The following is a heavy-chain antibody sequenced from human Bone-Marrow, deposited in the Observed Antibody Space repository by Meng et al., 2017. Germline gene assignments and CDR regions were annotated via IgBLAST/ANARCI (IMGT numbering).Heavy chain of an antibody. CDR1: GGTFSSYA. CDR2: IIPIFGTA. J-gene: IGHJ4*02. D-gene: IGHD3-10*01. Sequence: SVKVSCKASGGTFSSYAISWVRQAPGQGLEWMGGIIPIFGTANYAQKFQGRVTITADESTSTAYMELSSLRSEDTAVYYCARTLWFGEQIYYWGQGTLVTVSS. V-gene: IGHV1-69*13. CDR3: ARTLWFGEQIYY.